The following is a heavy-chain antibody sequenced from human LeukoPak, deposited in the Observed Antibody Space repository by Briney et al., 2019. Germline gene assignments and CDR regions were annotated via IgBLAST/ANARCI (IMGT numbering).Heavy chain of an antibody. CDR2: INPNRGGT. D-gene: IGHD6-19*01. CDR3: ARGELLQGVAVTGTGGLDI. J-gene: IGHJ3*02. CDR1: GYTFTGYY. Sequence: GASVTVSCKASGYTFTGYYMHWVRQAPGQGLDWMGWINPNRGGTNYAQKFQGRVTMTRDTSITTAYMELSRLRSDDTAVYYCARGELLQGVAVTGTGGLDIWGQGTMVTVSS. V-gene: IGHV1-2*02.